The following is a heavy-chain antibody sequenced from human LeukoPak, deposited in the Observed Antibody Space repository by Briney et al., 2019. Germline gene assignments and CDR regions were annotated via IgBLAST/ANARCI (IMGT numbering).Heavy chain of an antibody. CDR2: IRSKAYGGTT. Sequence: SLRLSCTASGFTFGDYAMSWFRQAPGRGLEWVGFIRSKAYGGTTEYAASVKGRFTISRDDSKSIAYLQMNSLKTEDTAVYYCTRLYDDYVWGSYRSKHANFDYWGQGTLVTVSS. CDR1: GFTFGDYA. CDR3: TRLYDDYVWGSYRSKHANFDY. J-gene: IGHJ4*02. D-gene: IGHD3-16*02. V-gene: IGHV3-49*03.